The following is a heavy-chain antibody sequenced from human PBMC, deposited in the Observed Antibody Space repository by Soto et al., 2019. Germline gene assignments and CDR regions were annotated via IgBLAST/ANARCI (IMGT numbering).Heavy chain of an antibody. D-gene: IGHD2-2*01. J-gene: IGHJ4*02. CDR1: GFTFSTYS. CDR3: VRAQPLYGVPAAMIDY. V-gene: IGHV3-21*01. Sequence: GGSLRLSCAASGFTFSTYSMNWVRQAPGKGLEWVSSISSSSSYIYYADSVKGRFTISRDNAKNSLYLQMNSLRAEDTAVYYCVRAQPLYGVPAAMIDYWGQGTLVTVSS. CDR2: ISSSSSYI.